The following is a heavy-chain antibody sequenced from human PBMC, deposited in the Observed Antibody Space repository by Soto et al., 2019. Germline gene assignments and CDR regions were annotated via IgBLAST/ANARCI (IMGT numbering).Heavy chain of an antibody. D-gene: IGHD3-3*01. CDR2: INHSGST. V-gene: IGHV4-34*01. CDR1: GGSFSGYY. J-gene: IGHJ4*02. CDR3: ATGITIFGVVISYFDY. Sequence: SETLSLTCAVYGGSFSGYYWSWIRQPPGKGLEWIGEINHSGSTNYNPSLKSRVTISVDTSKNQFSLKLSSVTAADTAVYYCATGITIFGVVISYFDYWGQGTLVTVSS.